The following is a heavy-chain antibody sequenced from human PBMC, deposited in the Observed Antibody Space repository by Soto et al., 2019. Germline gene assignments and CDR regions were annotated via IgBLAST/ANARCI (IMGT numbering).Heavy chain of an antibody. CDR2: ISTYNGNA. V-gene: IGHV1-18*01. CDR1: RDTFPSYG. Sequence: QVQLVQSGAEVKKPGASVKVSCKASRDTFPSYGISWVRQAPGQGLEWMGWISTYNGNAKYSQRLQGRVTMTTDTSTSTVYLEQRYLGSDDTAVYYCGRDPGYRSGWSTDPWGQGTLLSVSS. J-gene: IGHJ5*02. D-gene: IGHD6-19*01. CDR3: GRDPGYRSGWSTDP.